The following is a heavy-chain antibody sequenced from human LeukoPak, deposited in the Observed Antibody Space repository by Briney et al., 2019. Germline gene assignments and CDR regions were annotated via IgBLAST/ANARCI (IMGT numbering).Heavy chain of an antibody. CDR2: ISGDGRVT. CDR3: ARYSSSSGGASYYLDY. D-gene: IGHD6-6*01. J-gene: IGHJ4*01. CDR1: GFTLRNYW. V-gene: IGHV3-74*01. Sequence: GGSLRLSCTGSGFTLRNYWMHWVRQVSGKRLVWVSRISGDGRVTNYADSVQGRFTISRDNAENILYLQINNLRSEDTAVYYCARYSSSSGGASYYLDYWGHGTLVTVSS.